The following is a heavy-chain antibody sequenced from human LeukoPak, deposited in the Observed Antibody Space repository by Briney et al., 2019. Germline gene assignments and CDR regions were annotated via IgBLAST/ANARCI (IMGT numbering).Heavy chain of an antibody. Sequence: GGSLRLSCAASGFTFSNYWMSWVRQAPGKGLEWVANINQDESEKYYVDSVKGRFTISRDNAKNSLYLQMNSLRAEDTAVYYCARNSIWGQGTLVTVSS. CDR3: ARNSI. J-gene: IGHJ4*02. CDR1: GFTFSNYW. CDR2: INQDESEK. V-gene: IGHV3-7*01. D-gene: IGHD2-21*01.